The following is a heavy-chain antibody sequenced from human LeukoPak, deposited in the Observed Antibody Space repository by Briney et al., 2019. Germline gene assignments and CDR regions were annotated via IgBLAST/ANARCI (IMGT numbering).Heavy chain of an antibody. CDR1: GYTFASYD. CDR3: ARGGGSGWYFSYYYYYYMDV. V-gene: IGHV1-8*01. Sequence: VASVEVSCKASGYTFASYDINWVRQATGQGLEWMGWMNPNSGNTGYAQKFQGRVTLTRNTSISTAYMELSSLRSEDTAIYYCARGGGSGWYFSYYYYYYMDVWGKGTTVTISS. D-gene: IGHD6-19*01. CDR2: MNPNSGNT. J-gene: IGHJ6*03.